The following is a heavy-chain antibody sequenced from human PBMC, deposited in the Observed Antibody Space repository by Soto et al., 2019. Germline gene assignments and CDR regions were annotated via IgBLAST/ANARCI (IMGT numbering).Heavy chain of an antibody. CDR2: TYYRSNFYY. Sequence: SQTLSLTCAISGDSVSSNNAAWNWVRQSPSRGLEWLGRTYYRSNFYYDYAPSVRSRITINPDASKNQFSLQLSSVTPDDTAVYYCVGGSRWHPYFHYWGQGILVTVSS. CDR3: VGGSRWHPYFHY. J-gene: IGHJ4*02. CDR1: GDSVSSNNAA. D-gene: IGHD3-10*01. V-gene: IGHV6-1*01.